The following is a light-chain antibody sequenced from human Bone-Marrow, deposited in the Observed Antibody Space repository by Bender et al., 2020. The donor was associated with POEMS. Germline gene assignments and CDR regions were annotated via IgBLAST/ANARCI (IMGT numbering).Light chain of an antibody. CDR3: AAYTGTTVV. CDR2: DVS. CDR1: SSDIGGYNY. Sequence: QSALTQPASVSGSPGQSITISCTGTSSDIGGYNYVSWYQQHPGKAPKLVLYDVSHWPSGVSHRFLGSKSGNTASLTIPGLQADDEADYYCAAYTGTTVVFGGGTKLTVL. J-gene: IGLJ2*01. V-gene: IGLV2-14*03.